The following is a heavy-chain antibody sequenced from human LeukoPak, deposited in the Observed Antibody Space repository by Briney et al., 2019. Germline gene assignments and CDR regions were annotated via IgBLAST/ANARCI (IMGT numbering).Heavy chain of an antibody. V-gene: IGHV3-74*01. CDR3: ARAYRRRDGRSESDF. CDR1: GFTLSDYW. CDR2: INSDGSAT. J-gene: IGHJ4*02. D-gene: IGHD2-2*01. Sequence: GGSLRLSCAASGFTLSDYWMHWVRQAPEKGLVWVSRINSDGSATSYADSVKGRFSISRDNAKNTVYLQMNSLRAEDTAVYYCARAYRRRDGRSESDFWGQGILVTVSS.